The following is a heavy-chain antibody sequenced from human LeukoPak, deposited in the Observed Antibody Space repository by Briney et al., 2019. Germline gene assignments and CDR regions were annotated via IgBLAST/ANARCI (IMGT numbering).Heavy chain of an antibody. D-gene: IGHD3-3*01. CDR3: AHIPPPIWSGYTYYFDY. V-gene: IGHV2-5*01. CDR1: GFSLSTRGVG. Sequence: SGPTLVKPTQTLTLTCTFSGFSLSTRGVGVGWIRQPPGKALEWLALIYWNDDKRYSPSLKSRLTITKDTSKNQVVLTMTNMDPVDTATYYCAHIPPPIWSGYTYYFDYWGQGTLVTVSS. J-gene: IGHJ4*02. CDR2: IYWNDDK.